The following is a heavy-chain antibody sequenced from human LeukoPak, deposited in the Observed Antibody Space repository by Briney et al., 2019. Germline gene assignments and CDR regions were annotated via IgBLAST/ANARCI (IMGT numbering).Heavy chain of an antibody. J-gene: IGHJ4*02. CDR1: GFAFSDDS. D-gene: IGHD5-18*01. CDR3: AREYTAMAYDY. Sequence: GGSLRLSCVASGFAFSDDSMNWVRQPPGKGLEWDSSISSTSKYIYYADSVKGRFTISRDSAKNSLFLQMNNLRVDDSAVYYCAREYTAMAYDYWGQGNLVTVSS. V-gene: IGHV3-21*01. CDR2: ISSTSKYI.